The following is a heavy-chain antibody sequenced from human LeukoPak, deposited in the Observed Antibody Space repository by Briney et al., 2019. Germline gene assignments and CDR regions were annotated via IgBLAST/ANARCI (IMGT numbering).Heavy chain of an antibody. J-gene: IGHJ5*02. CDR1: GYSFTSYW. D-gene: IGHD2-8*02. CDR3: ARHGGEWTNWFDP. V-gene: IGHV5-51*01. Sequence: PGESLKISCKGSGYSFTSYWIGWVRQLPGKGLEWIGIIYPGDSDTRYSPSFQGQVTISADKSISTAYLQWSSLKASDTAMYYCARHGGEWTNWFDPWGQGTLVTVSS. CDR2: IYPGDSDT.